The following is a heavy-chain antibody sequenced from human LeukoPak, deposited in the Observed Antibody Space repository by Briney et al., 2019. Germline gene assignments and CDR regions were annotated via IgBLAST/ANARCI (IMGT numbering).Heavy chain of an antibody. Sequence: GGSLRLSCAASGFTFSSYWMHWVRQAPGEGLVWVSHINSDGSSTSHADSVKGRFSISRDNAKNTLYLQMNSLRAEDTAVYYCARYSGTYYPGFDIWGQGTMVTVSS. CDR1: GFTFSSYW. V-gene: IGHV3-74*01. CDR2: INSDGSST. CDR3: ARYSGTYYPGFDI. J-gene: IGHJ3*02. D-gene: IGHD1-26*01.